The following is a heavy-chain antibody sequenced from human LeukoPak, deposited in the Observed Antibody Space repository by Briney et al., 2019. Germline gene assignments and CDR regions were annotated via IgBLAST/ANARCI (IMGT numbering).Heavy chain of an antibody. CDR1: GFTFSSYS. J-gene: IGHJ4*02. CDR3: AKGDIDYDFWSGYYFVY. D-gene: IGHD3-3*01. V-gene: IGHV3-21*04. CDR2: ICSTSRCI. Sequence: GGSLRLSCAASGFTFSSYSMNWVRQAPGKGLEWVSSICSTSRCIFYADSVKGRFTISRDKAKSSLYLQMNSLRAEDTALYYCAKGDIDYDFWSGYYFVYWGQGTLVTVSS.